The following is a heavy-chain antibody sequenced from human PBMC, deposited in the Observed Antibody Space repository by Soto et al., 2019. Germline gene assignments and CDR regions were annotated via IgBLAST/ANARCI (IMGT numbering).Heavy chain of an antibody. V-gene: IGHV4-59*01. J-gene: IGHJ4*02. CDR1: GDSMSTYF. D-gene: IGHD3-3*01. CDR2: VYYNGNT. Sequence: PSETLSLTCTVSGDSMSTYFWSWIRQPPGKGLEWMGYVYYNGNTTYNPSLKSRVTISVDTSKLQFSLELTSVTAADTAVYYCARGHDFWSGFYTPYFEYWGQKILVTVSS. CDR3: ARGHDFWSGFYTPYFEY.